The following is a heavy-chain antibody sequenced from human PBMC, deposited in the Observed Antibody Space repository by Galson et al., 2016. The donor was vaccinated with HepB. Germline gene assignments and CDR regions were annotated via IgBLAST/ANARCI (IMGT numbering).Heavy chain of an antibody. Sequence: SLRLSCAASGFTVSSIYMSWVRQAPGKGLEWVSIIYSGGSTFYADSVKGRFTISRDNSKNTLYLQMSSLRAEDTAVYYCASPGPDYYGSGSPLAYWGQGTLVTVSS. CDR1: GFTVSSIY. CDR3: ASPGPDYYGSGSPLAY. D-gene: IGHD3-10*01. J-gene: IGHJ4*02. CDR2: IYSGGST. V-gene: IGHV3-53*01.